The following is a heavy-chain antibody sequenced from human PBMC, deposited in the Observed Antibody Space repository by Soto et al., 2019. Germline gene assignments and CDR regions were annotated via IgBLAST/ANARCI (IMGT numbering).Heavy chain of an antibody. CDR2: ISYSGIT. V-gene: IGHV4-59*01. Sequence: SGTLSLTCTVSGDSISPYFWSWIGQPPGKGLEWLAYISYSGITNYNPSLKSRVTISVDMSKNQFSLKLSSVTAADTAVYYCARGREYSSSGDFDSWGQGNLVTVSS. CDR3: ARGREYSSSGDFDS. CDR1: GDSISPYF. J-gene: IGHJ4*02. D-gene: IGHD6-6*01.